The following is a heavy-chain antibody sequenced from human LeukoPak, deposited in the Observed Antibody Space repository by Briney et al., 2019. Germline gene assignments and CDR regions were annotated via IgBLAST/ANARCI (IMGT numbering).Heavy chain of an antibody. CDR3: AREGPSHDYGDYVDAFDI. CDR2: IYHSGST. CDR1: GYSISSGYY. V-gene: IGHV4-38-2*02. J-gene: IGHJ3*02. D-gene: IGHD4-17*01. Sequence: SETLSLTCAVSGYSISSGYYWGWIRQPPGKGLEWIGSIYHSGSTYYNPSLKSRVTISVDTPKNQFSLKLSSVTAADTAVYYCAREGPSHDYGDYVDAFDIWGQGTMVTVSS.